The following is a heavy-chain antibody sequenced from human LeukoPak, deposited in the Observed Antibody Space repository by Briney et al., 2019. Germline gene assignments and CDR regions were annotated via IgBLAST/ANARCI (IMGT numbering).Heavy chain of an antibody. Sequence: ASVKVSCKASGYTFTSYDINWVRQAPGQGLEWMGWMNPNSGNTDYAQKFKGRVTITRNTTISTAYMELSSLRSENTAVYYCARATYYYGSGSYGDWFDPWGQGTLVTVSS. V-gene: IGHV1-8*03. CDR1: GYTFTSYD. J-gene: IGHJ5*02. CDR2: MNPNSGNT. D-gene: IGHD3-10*01. CDR3: ARATYYYGSGSYGDWFDP.